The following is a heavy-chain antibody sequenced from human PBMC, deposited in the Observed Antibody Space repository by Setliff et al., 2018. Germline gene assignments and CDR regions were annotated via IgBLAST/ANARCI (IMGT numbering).Heavy chain of an antibody. V-gene: IGHV3-23*01. CDR3: AKDDLVVAATLNWFDP. Sequence: TGGSLRLSCAASGYTSSSYAMTWVRQAPGKGLEWVSAISGSGGSTYYADSVKGRFTISRDNSKNTLYLQMNSLRAEDTAVYYCAKDDLVVAATLNWFDPWGQGTLVTVSS. CDR1: GYTSSSYA. J-gene: IGHJ5*02. D-gene: IGHD2-15*01. CDR2: ISGSGGST.